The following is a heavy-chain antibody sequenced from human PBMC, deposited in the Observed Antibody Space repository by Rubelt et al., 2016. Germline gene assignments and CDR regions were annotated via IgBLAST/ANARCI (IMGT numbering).Heavy chain of an antibody. Sequence: QLVESGGGVVQPGKSLRLSCAASGFTFSSYAMHWVRQAPGKGLEWVAVISYDGSKKNYADSVKGRFTISRDSAKNSLYLQMNSLRAEDTAVYYCARLPKRYYGMDVWGQGTTVTVSS. CDR3: ARLPKRYYGMDV. J-gene: IGHJ6*02. CDR1: GFTFSSYA. CDR2: ISYDGSKK. V-gene: IGHV3-30-3*01.